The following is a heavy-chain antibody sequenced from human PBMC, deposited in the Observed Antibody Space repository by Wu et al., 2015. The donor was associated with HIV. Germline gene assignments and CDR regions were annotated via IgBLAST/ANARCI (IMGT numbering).Heavy chain of an antibody. J-gene: IGHJ6*02. Sequence: QVQLVQSGAEVKKPGASVKVSCKASGYTFTGYYMHWVRQAPGQGLEYMGWIMGDSGSTNYAQRFQGRVTMTIDTSTNTGYLELGSLRSDDTAVYYCGRVWGCGFTTCYWRVDVWGQGTTVIVSS. CDR3: GRVWGCGFTTCYWRVDV. D-gene: IGHD2-21*01. V-gene: IGHV1-2*02. CDR1: GYTFTGYY. CDR2: IMGDSGST.